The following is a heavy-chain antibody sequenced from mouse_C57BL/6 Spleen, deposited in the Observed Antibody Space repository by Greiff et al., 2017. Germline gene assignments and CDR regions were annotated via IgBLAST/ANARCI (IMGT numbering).Heavy chain of an antibody. CDR3: ARDSSNWAYAMDY. Sequence: EVKLVESGGGLVKPGGSLKLSCAASGFTFSSYAMSWVRQTPEKRLEWVATISDGGSYTYYPDNVKGRFTISRDNAKNNLYLQMSHLKSEDTAMYYCARDSSNWAYAMDYWGQGTSVTVSS. CDR1: GFTFSSYA. J-gene: IGHJ4*01. CDR2: ISDGGSYT. V-gene: IGHV5-4*01. D-gene: IGHD4-1*01.